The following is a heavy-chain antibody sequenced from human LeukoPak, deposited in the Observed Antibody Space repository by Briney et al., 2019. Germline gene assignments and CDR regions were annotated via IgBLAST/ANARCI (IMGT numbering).Heavy chain of an antibody. V-gene: IGHV3-23*01. CDR2: ISGSGGST. D-gene: IGHD4-17*01. CDR1: GFTFSSYA. J-gene: IGHJ3*02. CDR3: AKSYGAVNAFDI. Sequence: PGRSLRLSCAASGFTFSSYAMSWVRQAPGKGLEWVSAISGSGGSTYYADSVKGRFTISRDNSKNTLYLQMNSLRAEDTAVYYCAKSYGAVNAFDIWGQGTMVTVSS.